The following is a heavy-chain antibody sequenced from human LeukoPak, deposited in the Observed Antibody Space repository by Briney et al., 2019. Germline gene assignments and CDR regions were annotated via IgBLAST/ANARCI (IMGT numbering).Heavy chain of an antibody. Sequence: PGGSLRLSCAASGFTFSSYWMHWVRQAPGKGLVWVSRINSGGSSTSYADSVKGRFTISRDNAKNTLYLQMNSLRAEDTAVYYCARDPIAAARYNWFDPWGQGTLVTVSS. CDR2: INSGGSST. V-gene: IGHV3-74*01. CDR1: GFTFSSYW. CDR3: ARDPIAAARYNWFDP. J-gene: IGHJ5*02. D-gene: IGHD6-13*01.